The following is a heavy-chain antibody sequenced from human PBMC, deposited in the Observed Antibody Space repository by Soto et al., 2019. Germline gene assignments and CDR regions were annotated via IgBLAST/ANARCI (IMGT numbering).Heavy chain of an antibody. CDR3: ATLMVGSNGEYYYYGMDV. Sequence: ASVKVSCKVSGYTLTELSMHWVRQAPGKGLEWMGGFDPEDGETIYAQKFQGRVTMTEDTSTDTAYMELSSLRSEDTAVYYCATLMVGSNGEYYYYGMDVWGQGTTVTVS. V-gene: IGHV1-24*01. D-gene: IGHD6-13*01. CDR1: GYTLTELS. CDR2: FDPEDGET. J-gene: IGHJ6*02.